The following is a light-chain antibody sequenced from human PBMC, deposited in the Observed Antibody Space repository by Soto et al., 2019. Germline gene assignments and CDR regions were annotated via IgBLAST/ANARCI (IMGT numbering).Light chain of an antibody. V-gene: IGLV2-23*01. CDR3: CSYAGSSTYA. CDR1: SSDVGSYNL. J-gene: IGLJ1*01. Sequence: QSALTQPASVSGSPGQSITISCTGTSSDVGSYNLVSWYQQRPGKAPKLMIYEGSKRPSGVSNRFSGSKSGNTASLTISGLQAEDEADYYCCSYAGSSTYAFGTGTKVTV. CDR2: EGS.